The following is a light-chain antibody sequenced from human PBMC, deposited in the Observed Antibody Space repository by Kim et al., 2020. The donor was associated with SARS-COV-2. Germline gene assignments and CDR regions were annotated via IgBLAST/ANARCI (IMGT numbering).Light chain of an antibody. CDR1: SSNIGAGYG. V-gene: IGLV1-40*01. Sequence: VTISWTGSSSNIGAGYGTHWYQQLPGTAPKLLIYGNSNRPSGVPDRFSGSKSGTSASLAITGLQAEDEADYFCQSYDSSLSGYVVFGGGTQLTVL. J-gene: IGLJ2*01. CDR3: QSYDSSLSGYVV. CDR2: GNS.